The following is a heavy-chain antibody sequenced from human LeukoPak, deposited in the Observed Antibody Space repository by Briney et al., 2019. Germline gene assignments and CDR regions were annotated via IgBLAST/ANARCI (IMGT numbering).Heavy chain of an antibody. D-gene: IGHD6-25*01. CDR3: ARGRRQQGLLNWFDH. Sequence: ASVKVSCKASGYTFTSYGISWVRRAPGQGLEWMGWISAYNGNTNYAQKLQGRVTMTTDTSTSTAYMELRSLRSDDTAVYYCARGRRQQGLLNWFDHWGQGTLVTVSS. CDR1: GYTFTSYG. V-gene: IGHV1-18*01. J-gene: IGHJ5*02. CDR2: ISAYNGNT.